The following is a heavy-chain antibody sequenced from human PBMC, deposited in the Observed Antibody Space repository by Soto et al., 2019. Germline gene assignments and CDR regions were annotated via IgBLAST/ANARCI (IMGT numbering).Heavy chain of an antibody. D-gene: IGHD1-26*01. J-gene: IGHJ3*02. CDR1: AYTFTGCY. CDR2: INPDSGAT. Sequence: ASVKVSCKASAYTFTGCYMHWVRQAPGQGLEWTGWINPDSGATKYAQKFQGRVTMTRDTSKTTVYMELSRVRSDDTAVYYCARSEEWELLRGAFDIWGQGTMVTVSS. V-gene: IGHV1-2*02. CDR3: ARSEEWELLRGAFDI.